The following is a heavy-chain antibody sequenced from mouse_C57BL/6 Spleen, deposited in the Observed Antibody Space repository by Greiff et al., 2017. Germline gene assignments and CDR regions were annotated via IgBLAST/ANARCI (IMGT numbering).Heavy chain of an antibody. J-gene: IGHJ2*01. Sequence: EVQVVESGGGLVKPGGSLKLSCAASGFTFSDYGMHWVRQAPEKGLEWVAYISSGSSTIYYADTVKGRCTISRDNAKNTMFLQMTSLRSEDTAIYYCARDSTVVAPYYFDYWGQGTTLTVSS. D-gene: IGHD1-1*01. CDR3: ARDSTVVAPYYFDY. CDR1: GFTFSDYG. CDR2: ISSGSSTI. V-gene: IGHV5-17*01.